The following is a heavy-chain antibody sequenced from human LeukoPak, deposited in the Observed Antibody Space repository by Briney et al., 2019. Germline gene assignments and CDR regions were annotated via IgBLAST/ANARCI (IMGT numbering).Heavy chain of an antibody. CDR2: INHSGST. J-gene: IGHJ4*02. CDR3: ARGPYYYDSSGYFY. Sequence: KPSETLSLTCAVYGGSFSGYYWSWIRQPPGKGLEWIGEINHSGSTNYNPSLKSRVTISVDTSKNQFSLKLSSVTAADTAVYYCARGPYYYDSSGYFYWGQGTLVTVSP. V-gene: IGHV4-34*01. CDR1: GGSFSGYY. D-gene: IGHD3-22*01.